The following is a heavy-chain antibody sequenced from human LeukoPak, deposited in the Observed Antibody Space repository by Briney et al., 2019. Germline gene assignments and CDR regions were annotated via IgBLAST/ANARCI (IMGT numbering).Heavy chain of an antibody. CDR3: ARVNGYNQGY. CDR1: GGSISSYY. CDR2: INHSGST. J-gene: IGHJ4*02. Sequence: SETLSLTCTVSGGSISSYYWSWIRQPPGKGLEWTGEINHSGSTNYNPSLKSRVTISVDTSKNQFSLKLSSVTAADTAVYYCARVNGYNQGYWGQGTLVTVSS. V-gene: IGHV4-34*01. D-gene: IGHD5-24*01.